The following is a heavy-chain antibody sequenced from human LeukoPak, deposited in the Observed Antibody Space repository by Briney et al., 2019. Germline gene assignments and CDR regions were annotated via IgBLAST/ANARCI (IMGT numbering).Heavy chain of an antibody. D-gene: IGHD2-8*01. CDR3: ARDVPYCTNGLCYVRDYYYYMDV. J-gene: IGHJ6*03. CDR2: TYTSGST. CDR1: GGSISSYY. Sequence: KPSETLSLTCTVSGGSISSYYWSWIRQPPGKGLEWIGRTYTSGSTNYNPSLKSRVTMSVDTSKNQFSLKLSSVTAADTAVYYCARDVPYCTNGLCYVRDYYYYMDVWGKGTTVTVSS. V-gene: IGHV4-4*07.